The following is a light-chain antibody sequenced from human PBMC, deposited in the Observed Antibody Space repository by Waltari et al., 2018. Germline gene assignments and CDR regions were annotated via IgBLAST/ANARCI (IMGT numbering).Light chain of an antibody. Sequence: DIVMTQSPDALAVSLGERAAINCTSSQSVVFNSNNKNYIAWYQKQPGQPPKLLIYGASTRDAGVPDRFSGSGSETDFTLTISSLQPEDVAVYYCQQYHSVPFTFGGGTKVEIQ. V-gene: IGKV4-1*01. CDR2: GAS. CDR3: QQYHSVPFT. CDR1: QSVVFNSNNKNY. J-gene: IGKJ4*01.